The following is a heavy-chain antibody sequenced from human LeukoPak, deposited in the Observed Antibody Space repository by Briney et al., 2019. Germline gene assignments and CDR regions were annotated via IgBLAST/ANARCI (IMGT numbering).Heavy chain of an antibody. V-gene: IGHV1-2*06. CDR3: ATTPLPDSSGWYQRPYDY. Sequence: ASVKVSCEASGYTFTGYYMHWVRQAPGQGLEWMGRINPNSGGTNYAQKFQGRVTMTRDTSISTAYMELSRLRSDDPAVYYCATTPLPDSSGWYQRPYDYWGQGTLVTVSS. D-gene: IGHD6-19*01. CDR1: GYTFTGYY. CDR2: INPNSGGT. J-gene: IGHJ4*02.